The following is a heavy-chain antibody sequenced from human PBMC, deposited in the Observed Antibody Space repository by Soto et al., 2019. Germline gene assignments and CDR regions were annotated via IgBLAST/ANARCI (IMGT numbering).Heavy chain of an antibody. Sequence: VQLVESGGGVVQPGRSLRLSCAASGFTFSSYGMHWVRQAPGKGLEWVAVISYDGSNKYYADSVKGRFTISRDNSKNTLYLQMNSLRAEDTAVYYCAKDVGLLEYYFDYWGQGTLVTVSS. CDR1: GFTFSSYG. D-gene: IGHD1-26*01. V-gene: IGHV3-30*18. CDR2: ISYDGSNK. J-gene: IGHJ4*02. CDR3: AKDVGLLEYYFDY.